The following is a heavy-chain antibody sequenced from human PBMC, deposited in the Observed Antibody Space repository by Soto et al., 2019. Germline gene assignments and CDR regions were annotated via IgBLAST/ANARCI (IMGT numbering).Heavy chain of an antibody. J-gene: IGHJ2*01. V-gene: IGHV3-74*01. D-gene: IGHD6-13*01. CDR3: SQAADGRRDCSRFSASLLHRSFDL. CDR2: INGVGSTT. Sequence: GKGLVWVSRINGVGSTTDYADSVKGRFTISRDNAKTTLYLQMNSLRAEDTAVYFCSQAADGRRDCSRFSASLLHRSFDL.